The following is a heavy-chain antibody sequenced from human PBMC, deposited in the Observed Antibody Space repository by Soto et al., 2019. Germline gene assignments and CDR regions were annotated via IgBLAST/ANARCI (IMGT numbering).Heavy chain of an antibody. CDR1: GYTFTTYG. D-gene: IGHD6-13*01. CDR2: ISASNGNT. Sequence: QVQLVQSGAEVKKPGASVKVSCKASGYTFTTYGISWVRQAPGQGLEWMGWISASNGNTYYGQKFQGRVTMTTDSSTSTAYMERRIMRSDDTEVNYSAGALPCSRSGDPWGGGTLVTV. V-gene: IGHV1-18*01. J-gene: IGHJ5*02. CDR3: AGALPCSRSGDP.